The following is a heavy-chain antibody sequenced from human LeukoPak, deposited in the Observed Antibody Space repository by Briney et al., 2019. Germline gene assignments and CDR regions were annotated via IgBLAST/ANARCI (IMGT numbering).Heavy chain of an antibody. Sequence: SETLPLTCTVSGGSFSSYYWSWIRQPPGKGLEWIGYIYYSGSTDYNPSLKSRVTMSLDTSKNQFSLNLSSVTAADTAVYYCARAVITFGGVVAKGFDCWGQGTLVTVSS. V-gene: IGHV4-59*01. CDR1: GGSFSSYY. CDR2: IYYSGST. D-gene: IGHD3-16*02. J-gene: IGHJ4*02. CDR3: ARAVITFGGVVAKGFDC.